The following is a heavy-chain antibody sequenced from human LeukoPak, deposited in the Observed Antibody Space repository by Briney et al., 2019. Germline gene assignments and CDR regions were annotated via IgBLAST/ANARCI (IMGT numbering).Heavy chain of an antibody. Sequence: PGGSLRLSCAASGLTFSSYWMTWVRQAPGKGLEWVANIKQDGNEKYYVDSVKGRFTISRDNAKNSLYLQMNSLRAEDTAVYYCAKETAAGAAADYWGQGTLVTVSS. D-gene: IGHD6-13*01. V-gene: IGHV3-7*03. CDR2: IKQDGNEK. CDR1: GLTFSSYW. CDR3: AKETAAGAAADY. J-gene: IGHJ4*02.